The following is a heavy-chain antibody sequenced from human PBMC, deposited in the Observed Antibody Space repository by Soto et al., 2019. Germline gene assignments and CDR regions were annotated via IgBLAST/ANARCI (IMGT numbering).Heavy chain of an antibody. Sequence: GGSLRLSCAASGFTFSSYAMSWVRQAPGKGLEWVPAISGSGGSTYYADSVKGRFTISRDNSKNTLYLQMNSLRAEDTAVYYCAKDQGDYGDYRAYYYYGMDVWGQGTTVTVSS. CDR2: ISGSGGST. CDR1: GFTFSSYA. CDR3: AKDQGDYGDYRAYYYYGMDV. J-gene: IGHJ6*02. D-gene: IGHD4-17*01. V-gene: IGHV3-23*01.